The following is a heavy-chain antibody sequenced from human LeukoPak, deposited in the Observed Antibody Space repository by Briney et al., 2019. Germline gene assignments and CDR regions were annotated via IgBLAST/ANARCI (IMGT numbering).Heavy chain of an antibody. CDR1: GFIFSSYW. D-gene: IGHD5-12*01. V-gene: IGHV3-7*01. CDR2: IKQDGSEK. J-gene: IGHJ4*02. CDR3: ARPNIVATRGSFGF. Sequence: PGGSLRLSCAASGFIFSSYWMTWVRQAPGKGLEWVANIKQDGSEKYYVDSVKGRFTISRDNAKNSLYLQMNSLRAEDTAVYYCARPNIVATRGSFGFWGQGTLVTVSS.